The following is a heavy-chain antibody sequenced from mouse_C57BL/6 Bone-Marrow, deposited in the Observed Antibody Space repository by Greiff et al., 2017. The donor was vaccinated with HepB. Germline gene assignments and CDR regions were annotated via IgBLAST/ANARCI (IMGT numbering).Heavy chain of an antibody. D-gene: IGHD3-2*02. J-gene: IGHJ3*01. Sequence: EVKLQESGGGLVQPGESLKLSCESNEYEFPSHDMSWVRKTPEKRLELVAAINSDGGSTYYPDTMERRFIISRDNTKKTLYLQMSSLRSEDTALYDCASLDSSGLWFAYWGQGTLVTVSA. CDR3: ASLDSSGLWFAY. CDR1: EYEFPSHD. CDR2: INSDGGST. V-gene: IGHV5-2*01.